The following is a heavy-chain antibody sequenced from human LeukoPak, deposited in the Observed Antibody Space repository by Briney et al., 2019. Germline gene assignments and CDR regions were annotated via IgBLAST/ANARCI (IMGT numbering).Heavy chain of an antibody. D-gene: IGHD3-16*02. V-gene: IGHV3-30*04. CDR2: ISYDGSNK. CDR1: GFTFSSYA. Sequence: GGSLRLSCAASGFTFSSYAMHWVRQAPGKGLEWVAVISYDGSNKYYADSVKGRFTISRDNSKNTLYLQMNSLRAEDTAVYYCAKEVWVIYRYTQDYYYGMDVWGQGATVTVCS. CDR3: AKEVWVIYRYTQDYYYGMDV. J-gene: IGHJ6*02.